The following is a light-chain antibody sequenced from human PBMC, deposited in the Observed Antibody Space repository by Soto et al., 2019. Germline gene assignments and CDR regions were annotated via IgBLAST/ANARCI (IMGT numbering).Light chain of an antibody. J-gene: IGKJ4*01. CDR1: QDISNY. CDR2: DAS. CDR3: QQYDNLPLT. Sequence: DIQMTQSPSTLSASVGDRVTIICRASQDISNYLNWYQQKPGKAPKLLIYDASNLETGVPSRFSGSGSGTDFTFTISSLQPEDIATYYCQQYDNLPLTFGGGTKVDIK. V-gene: IGKV1-33*01.